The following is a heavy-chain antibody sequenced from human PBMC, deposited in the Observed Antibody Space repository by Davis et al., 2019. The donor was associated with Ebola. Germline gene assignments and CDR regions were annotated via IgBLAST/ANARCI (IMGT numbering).Heavy chain of an antibody. J-gene: IGHJ3*02. CDR2: ISYDGSNK. CDR1: GFTFSSYG. Sequence: GGSLRLSCAASGFTFSSYGMHWVRQAPGKGLEWVAVISYDGSNKYYADSVKGRFTISRDNSKNTLYLQMNSLRAEDTAVYYCARAEYYDILTGSPEGAFDIWGQGTMVTVSS. CDR3: ARAEYYDILTGSPEGAFDI. V-gene: IGHV3-33*05. D-gene: IGHD3-9*01.